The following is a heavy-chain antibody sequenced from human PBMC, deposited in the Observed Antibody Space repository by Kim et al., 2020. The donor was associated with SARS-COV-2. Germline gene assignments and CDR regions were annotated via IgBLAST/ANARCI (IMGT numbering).Heavy chain of an antibody. CDR3: TTDHVGYYYDSSGPDY. Sequence: GGSLRLSCAASGFTFSNAWMSWVRQAPGKRLEWVGRIKSKTDGGTTDYAAPMKGRFTISRDDSKNTLYLQMNSLKTEDTAVYYCTTDHVGYYYDSSGPDYWGQGTLVTVSS. V-gene: IGHV3-15*01. CDR2: IKSKTDGGTT. J-gene: IGHJ4*02. D-gene: IGHD3-22*01. CDR1: GFTFSNAW.